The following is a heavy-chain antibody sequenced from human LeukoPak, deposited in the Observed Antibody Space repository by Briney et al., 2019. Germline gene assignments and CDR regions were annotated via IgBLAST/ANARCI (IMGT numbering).Heavy chain of an antibody. J-gene: IGHJ3*02. CDR3: ARRRYYDFWSGYYKAAFDI. CDR1: GYSFTSYW. D-gene: IGHD3-3*01. CDR2: IYPGDSDT. V-gene: IGHV5-51*01. Sequence: ESLKISCKGSGYSFTSYWIGWVRQMPGKGLEWMGIIYPGDSDTRYSPSFQGQVTTSADRSISTAYLQWSSLKASDTAMYYCARRRYYDFWSGYYKAAFDIWGQGTMVTVSS.